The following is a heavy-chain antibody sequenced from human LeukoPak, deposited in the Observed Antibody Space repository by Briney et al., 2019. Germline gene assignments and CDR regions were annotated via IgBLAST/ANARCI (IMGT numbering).Heavy chain of an antibody. Sequence: GGSLTLFCEASGFTFSAHAMTWVRQAPGKGLEWVGRIKNKADGVTRVYSAPVKGRFTISRDDPKNTLYLQMNSLKTKDTAVYYCCTDVVEMTTSSDNWGQGTLVSVSS. CDR2: IKNKADGVTR. J-gene: IGHJ4*02. CDR3: CTDVVEMTTSSDN. D-gene: IGHD5-24*01. CDR1: GFTFSAHA. V-gene: IGHV3-15*01.